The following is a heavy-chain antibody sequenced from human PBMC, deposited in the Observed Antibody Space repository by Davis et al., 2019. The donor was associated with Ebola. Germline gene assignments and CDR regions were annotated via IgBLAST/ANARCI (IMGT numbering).Heavy chain of an antibody. CDR3: ARHVQWLAEFNWFDP. V-gene: IGHV4-34*01. Sequence: MPSETLSLTCAVYGGSFSGYYWSWIRQPPGKGLEWIGEINHSGSTNYNPSLKSRVTISVDTSKNQFSLKLSSVTAADTAVYYCARHVQWLAEFNWFDPWGQGTLVTVSS. CDR1: GGSFSGYY. J-gene: IGHJ5*02. CDR2: INHSGST. D-gene: IGHD6-19*01.